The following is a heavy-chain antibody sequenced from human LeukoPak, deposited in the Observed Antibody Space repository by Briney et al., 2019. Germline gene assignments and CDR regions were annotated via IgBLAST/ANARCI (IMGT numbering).Heavy chain of an antibody. Sequence: PGGPLRLSCAASGFTFSSYVMHWVRQAPGKGLEWVAVISYDGGNKYYADSVKGRFTISRDNSKNTLYLQMNSLRPEDTTVYYCARVGGYNSAFDIWGQGTMVTVSS. CDR1: GFTFSSYV. J-gene: IGHJ3*02. CDR3: ARVGGYNSAFDI. CDR2: ISYDGGNK. V-gene: IGHV3-30*04. D-gene: IGHD3-16*01.